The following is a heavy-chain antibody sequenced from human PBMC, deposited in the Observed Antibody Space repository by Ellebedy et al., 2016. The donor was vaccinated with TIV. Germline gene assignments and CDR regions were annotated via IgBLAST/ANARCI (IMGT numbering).Heavy chain of an antibody. V-gene: IGHV4-59*08. J-gene: IGHJ4*02. D-gene: IGHD2-2*01. CDR1: GGSISSYY. CDR2: IHYSGST. CDR3: ARQGVPAASALDY. Sequence: MPSETLSLTCTVSGGSISSYYWSWIRQPPGKGLEWIGYIHYSGSTNSNPSLKSRVTISVDTSKNQFSLKLSSVTAADTAVYYCARQGVPAASALDYWGQGTLVTVSS.